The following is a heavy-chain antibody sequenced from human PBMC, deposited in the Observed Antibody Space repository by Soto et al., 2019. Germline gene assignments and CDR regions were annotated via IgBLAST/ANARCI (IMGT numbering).Heavy chain of an antibody. CDR1: GGTFSSYA. J-gene: IGHJ6*02. CDR3: AITIFGVVILNYYGMDV. Sequence: SVKVSCKASGGTFSSYAISWVRQAPGQGLEWMGGIIPIFGTANYAQKFQGRVTITADESTSTAYMELSSLRSEDTAVYYCAITIFGVVILNYYGMDVWGQGTTVTVSS. D-gene: IGHD3-3*01. CDR2: IIPIFGTA. V-gene: IGHV1-69*13.